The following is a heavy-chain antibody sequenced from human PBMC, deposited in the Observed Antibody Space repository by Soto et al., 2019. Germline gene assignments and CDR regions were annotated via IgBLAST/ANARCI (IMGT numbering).Heavy chain of an antibody. CDR3: ARAGNVVVPAASPYYMDV. CDR2: INHSGST. Sequence: SETLSLTCAVYGVSFSGYYWSWIRQPPGKGLEWIGEINHSGSTNYNPSLKSRVTISVDTSKNQFSLKLSSVTAADTAVYYCARAGNVVVPAASPYYMDVWGKGTTVTVSS. CDR1: GVSFSGYY. J-gene: IGHJ6*03. V-gene: IGHV4-34*01. D-gene: IGHD2-2*01.